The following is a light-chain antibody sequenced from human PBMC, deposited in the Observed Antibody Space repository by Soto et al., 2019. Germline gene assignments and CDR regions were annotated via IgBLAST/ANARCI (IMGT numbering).Light chain of an antibody. CDR2: EVT. CDR1: SSDVGGYHY. V-gene: IGLV2-8*01. Sequence: QSVLTQPPSASGSPGQSVTIPCTGTSSDVGGYHYVSWYQQHPGKAPKLMIHEVTKRPSGVPDRFSGSKSGNTASLTVSGLQGEDEADYYCSSYAGSNNLVFGGGTKVTVL. CDR3: SSYAGSNNLV. J-gene: IGLJ2*01.